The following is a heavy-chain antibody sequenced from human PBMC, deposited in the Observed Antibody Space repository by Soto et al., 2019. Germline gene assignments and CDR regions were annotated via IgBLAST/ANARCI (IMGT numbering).Heavy chain of an antibody. Sequence: PSETLSLTCTVSGGSISSYYWSWIRQPPGKGLEWIGYIYYSGSTNYNPSLKSRVTISVDTSKNQFSLKLSSVIAADTAVYYCARGMVRGVISYYYYHMEVWGKGTTVTVSS. J-gene: IGHJ6*03. CDR3: ARGMVRGVISYYYYHMEV. CDR2: IYYSGST. D-gene: IGHD3-10*01. V-gene: IGHV4-59*01. CDR1: GGSISSYY.